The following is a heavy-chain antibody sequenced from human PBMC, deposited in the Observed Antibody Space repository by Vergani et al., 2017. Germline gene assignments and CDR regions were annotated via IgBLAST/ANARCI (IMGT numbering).Heavy chain of an antibody. CDR1: GYSFTSYW. CDR3: ARCSTFGGVIVPFGY. Sequence: EVQLVQSGAEVKKPGESLTISCKGSGYSFTSYWIGWVRQMPGKGLEWMGIIYPGDSDTRYRPSFKGQVNISADKSISTAYLQWSSRKASDTAMYYCARCSTFGGVIVPFGYWGQGTLVTVSS. J-gene: IGHJ4*02. V-gene: IGHV5-51*01. CDR2: IYPGDSDT. D-gene: IGHD3-16*02.